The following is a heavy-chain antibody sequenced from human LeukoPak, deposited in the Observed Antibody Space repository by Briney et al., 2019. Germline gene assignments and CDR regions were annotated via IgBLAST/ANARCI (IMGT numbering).Heavy chain of an antibody. V-gene: IGHV3-74*01. CDR3: ARVGYYDSSGYYAYLQH. Sequence: GESLRLSCAASGFAFGSYWMHWVRQAPGKGLEWISRMNNDGTDISYADSVKGRFTISRDNAKNTLYLQMNSLRAEDTAVYYCARVGYYDSSGYYAYLQHWGQGTLVTVSS. J-gene: IGHJ1*01. D-gene: IGHD3-22*01. CDR2: MNNDGTDI. CDR1: GFAFGSYW.